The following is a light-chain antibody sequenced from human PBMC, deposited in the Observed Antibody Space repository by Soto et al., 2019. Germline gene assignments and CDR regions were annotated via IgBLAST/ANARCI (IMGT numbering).Light chain of an antibody. V-gene: IGKV3-11*01. J-gene: IGKJ1*01. CDR2: DAS. CDR3: PQRSNGPRT. CDR1: QSVSSY. Sequence: EIVLTQSLATLSLSPGERATLSCRASQSVSSYLAWFQQIPGQAPRLLIYDASNSATGIPARFSGSGSWTDFTLTISSLEPEDFGGYYCPQRSNGPRTFGQGTKVEIK.